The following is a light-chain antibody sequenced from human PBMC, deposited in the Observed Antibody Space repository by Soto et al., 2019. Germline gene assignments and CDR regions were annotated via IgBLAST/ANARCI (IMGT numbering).Light chain of an antibody. V-gene: IGLV2-8*01. CDR1: SSDVGGYNY. J-gene: IGLJ2*01. CDR2: EVS. CDR3: SSYAGSNNFVV. Sequence: QSALTQTPSASGSPGQSVTISCTGTSSDVGGYNYVSWYQHHPGKAPKLMIYEVSQRPSGVPDRFSGSKSGNTASLTVSGLQAEDEADYYCSSYAGSNNFVVFGGGTKVTVL.